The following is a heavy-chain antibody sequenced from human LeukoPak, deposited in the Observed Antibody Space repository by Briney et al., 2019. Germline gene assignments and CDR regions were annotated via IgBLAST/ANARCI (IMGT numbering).Heavy chain of an antibody. D-gene: IGHD3-10*01. CDR2: INPNTGGT. Sequence: EASVRVSCKASGYTFTGYYMHWVRQTPGQGLEWMGWINPNTGGTNYAQKFQDRVTMTRDTSISTADMELSSLKSDDTAVYYCTRADSGTYEYFDLWGRGTLVTVSS. CDR1: GYTFTGYY. V-gene: IGHV1-2*02. CDR3: TRADSGTYEYFDL. J-gene: IGHJ2*01.